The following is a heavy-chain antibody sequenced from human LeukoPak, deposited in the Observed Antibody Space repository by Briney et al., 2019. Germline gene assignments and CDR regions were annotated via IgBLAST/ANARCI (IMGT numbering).Heavy chain of an antibody. D-gene: IGHD3-10*01. Sequence: GGSLRLSCAAAGFTFSNYNMNWARQAPGKGLEWLSYISSSRSTTYYADSVKGRFTISRDNATNSLYLQMHSLRAEDTAVYYCARDFRGLSWYFDYWGQGALVTVSP. J-gene: IGHJ4*02. CDR3: ARDFRGLSWYFDY. V-gene: IGHV3-48*01. CDR1: GFTFSNYN. CDR2: ISSSRSTT.